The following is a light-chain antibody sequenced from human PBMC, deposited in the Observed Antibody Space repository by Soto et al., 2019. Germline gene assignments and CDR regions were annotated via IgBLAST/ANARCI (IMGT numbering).Light chain of an antibody. CDR1: QSVSSSY. V-gene: IGKV3-20*01. CDR2: GAS. J-gene: IGKJ2*01. CDR3: QQYGSSPPT. Sequence: EIVLTQSPGTLSLSPGERATLSCRASQSVSSSYLAWYQQKPGQAPRLLIYGASSRATGIPERFSGSGSGADFTLTISRLEPEDFAVYYCQQYGSSPPTFGQGTKPEIK.